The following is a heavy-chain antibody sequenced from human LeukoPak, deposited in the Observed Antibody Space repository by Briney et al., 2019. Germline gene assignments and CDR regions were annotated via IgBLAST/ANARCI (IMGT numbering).Heavy chain of an antibody. J-gene: IGHJ4*02. Sequence: SVKVSCKASGGTFSSYAISWVRQAPGQGLEWMGGIIPIFGTANYAQKFQGRVTITTDESTSTAYMELSSLRSEDTAVYYCARGGWSGSYPNYFDCWGQGTLVTVSS. D-gene: IGHD1-26*01. CDR1: GGTFSSYA. V-gene: IGHV1-69*05. CDR3: ARGGWSGSYPNYFDC. CDR2: IIPIFGTA.